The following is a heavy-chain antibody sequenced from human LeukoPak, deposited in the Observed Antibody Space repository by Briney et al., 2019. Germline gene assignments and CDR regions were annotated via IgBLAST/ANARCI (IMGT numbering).Heavy chain of an antibody. J-gene: IGHJ3*01. CDR2: IYYSGST. CDR1: GGSISNYY. D-gene: IGHD1-1*01. V-gene: IGHV4-59*01. Sequence: PSETLSLTCTVSGGSISNYYWSWIRQPPGKGLEWIGYIYYSGSTNYNPSLKSRVTISIDKSKTHFSLKLSSVTAADTAVYYCARDSTTAWIDAFDLWGQGTMVAVSS. CDR3: ARDSTTAWIDAFDL.